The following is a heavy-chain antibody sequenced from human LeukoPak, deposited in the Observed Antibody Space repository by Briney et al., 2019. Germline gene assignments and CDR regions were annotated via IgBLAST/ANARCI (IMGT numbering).Heavy chain of an antibody. CDR2: INPNSGGT. Sequence: ASVKVSCKASGYTFTGYYMHWVRQAPGQGLEWMGRINPNSGGTNYAQKFQGRVTMTRDTSISTAYMELSRLRSDDTAVYYCARDGTYYYDSSGYYSWGQEPWSPSPQ. CDR3: ARDGTYYYDSSGYYS. J-gene: IGHJ5*01. D-gene: IGHD3-22*01. V-gene: IGHV1-2*06. CDR1: GYTFTGYY.